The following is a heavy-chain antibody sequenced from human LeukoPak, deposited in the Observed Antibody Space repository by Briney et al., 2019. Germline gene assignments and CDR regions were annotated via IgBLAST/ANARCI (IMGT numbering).Heavy chain of an antibody. J-gene: IGHJ4*02. D-gene: IGHD3-16*01. CDR1: GGTFRSFA. Sequence: SVKVSFKASGGTFRSFAISWVRQAPGQGLEWMGGIIPIFRTANYAQKLQGRVTMTTDTSTSTAYMELRSLRSDDTAVYYCAREGDGRYFDYWGQGTLVTVSS. V-gene: IGHV1-69*05. CDR2: IIPIFRTA. CDR3: AREGDGRYFDY.